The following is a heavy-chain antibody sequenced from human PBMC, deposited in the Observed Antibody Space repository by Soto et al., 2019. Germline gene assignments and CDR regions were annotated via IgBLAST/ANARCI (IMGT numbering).Heavy chain of an antibody. CDR1: GGTFSSYA. D-gene: IGHD6-13*01. Sequence: QVQLVQSGAEVKKPGSSVKVSCKASGGTFSSYAISWVRQAPGQGLEWMGGIIPIFGTANYAQKFQGRVTITAAESRSTADMELSSLRSEDAAVYYCARDIAAAGTHYYYYGMDVWGQGTTVTVSS. CDR2: IIPIFGTA. CDR3: ARDIAAAGTHYYYYGMDV. J-gene: IGHJ6*02. V-gene: IGHV1-69*12.